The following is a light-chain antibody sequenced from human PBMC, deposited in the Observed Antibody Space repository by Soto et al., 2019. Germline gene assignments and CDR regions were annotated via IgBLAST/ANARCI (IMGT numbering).Light chain of an antibody. CDR3: LQDYNYPWT. J-gene: IGKJ1*01. V-gene: IGKV1-8*01. Sequence: AIRMTQSPSSLSASTGDRVTITCRASQGISSYLAWYQQKPGKAPKLLIYAASTLQSGVPSRFSGSGSGTDFTLTISCLQSEDFAVYYCLQDYNYPWTFGQGTKVDIK. CDR2: AAS. CDR1: QGISSY.